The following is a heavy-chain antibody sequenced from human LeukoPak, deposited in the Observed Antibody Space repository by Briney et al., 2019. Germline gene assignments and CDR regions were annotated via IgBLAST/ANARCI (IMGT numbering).Heavy chain of an antibody. CDR1: GDSISSGDYY. CDR3: ASRKLGNDY. CDR2: ISSSGST. D-gene: IGHD7-27*01. J-gene: IGHJ4*02. V-gene: IGHV4-61*02. Sequence: SETLSLTCTVSGDSISSGDYYWSWIRQPAGKGLEWIGRISSSGSTNYNPSLKSRVTISVDTSKNQFSLKLSSVTAAGTAVYYCASRKLGNDYWGQGTLVTVSS.